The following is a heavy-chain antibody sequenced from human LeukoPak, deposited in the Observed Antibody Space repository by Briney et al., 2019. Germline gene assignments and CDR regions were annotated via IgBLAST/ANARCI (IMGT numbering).Heavy chain of an antibody. V-gene: IGHV1-69*04. CDR3: ARGTIVGATRIFDY. CDR1: GGTFSSYA. D-gene: IGHD1-26*01. Sequence: VASVKVSCKASGGTFSSYAISWVRQAPGQGLEWMGRIIPILGIANYAQKFQGRVTITADKSTSTAYVELSSLRSEDTAVYYCARGTIVGATRIFDYWGQGTLVTVSS. CDR2: IIPILGIA. J-gene: IGHJ4*02.